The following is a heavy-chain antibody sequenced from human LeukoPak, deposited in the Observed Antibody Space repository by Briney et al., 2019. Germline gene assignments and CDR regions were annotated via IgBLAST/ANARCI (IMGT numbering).Heavy chain of an antibody. CDR1: GDSVSSNSAA. J-gene: IGHJ6*04. D-gene: IGHD3-10*01. Sequence: SQTLSLTCAISGDSVSSNSAAWNWIRQSPSRGLEWLGRTYYRSKRYNDDAGSVKSRITINPDTSKNQFSLQLNSVTPEDTAVYYCARDQVWFGELSNYYYYGMDVWGKGTTVTVSS. V-gene: IGHV6-1*01. CDR3: ARDQVWFGELSNYYYYGMDV. CDR2: TYYRSKRYN.